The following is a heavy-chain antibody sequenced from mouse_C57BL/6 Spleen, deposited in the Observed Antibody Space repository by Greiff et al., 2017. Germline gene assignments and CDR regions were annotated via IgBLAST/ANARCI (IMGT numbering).Heavy chain of an antibody. V-gene: IGHV14-2*01. D-gene: IGHD1-1*01. Sequence: VQLKESGAELVKPGASVKLSCTASGFNIKDYYMHWVKQRTEQGLEWIGRIDPEDGETKYAPKFQGKATITADTSSNTAYLQLSSLTSEDTAVYYCARGVTTVVAPFAYWGQGTLVTVSA. CDR2: IDPEDGET. J-gene: IGHJ3*01. CDR3: ARGVTTVVAPFAY. CDR1: GFNIKDYY.